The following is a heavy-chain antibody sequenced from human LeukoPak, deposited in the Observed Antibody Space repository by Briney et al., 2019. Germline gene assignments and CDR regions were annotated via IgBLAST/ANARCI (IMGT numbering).Heavy chain of an antibody. D-gene: IGHD6-13*01. CDR3: ARDLMGIAYRGAFYY. CDR1: GLTFNRET. V-gene: IGHV3-21*04. J-gene: IGHJ4*02. Sequence: GGSLRLSCTVSGLTFNRETMNWIRQAPGKWLEWVSAISGTSSYIYYADSVKGRFTISRDNAKNSLYLQMNSLRAEDTAVYYCARDLMGIAYRGAFYYWGQGTLVTVSS. CDR2: ISGTSSYI.